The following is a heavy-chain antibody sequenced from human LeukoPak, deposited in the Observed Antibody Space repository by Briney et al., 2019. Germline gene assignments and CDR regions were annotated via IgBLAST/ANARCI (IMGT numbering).Heavy chain of an antibody. J-gene: IGHJ4*02. D-gene: IGHD3-22*01. CDR2: ISAYNGNT. V-gene: IGHV1-18*01. CDR1: GYTFTSYG. Sequence: ASLKVSCKASGYTFTSYGINWVRQAPGQGLEWMGWISAYNGNTNFAQKLQGRVTMTTDTSTSTAYMELRSLRSDDTAVYYCARDIRDSSGYYSFDYWGQGTLVTVSS. CDR3: ARDIRDSSGYYSFDY.